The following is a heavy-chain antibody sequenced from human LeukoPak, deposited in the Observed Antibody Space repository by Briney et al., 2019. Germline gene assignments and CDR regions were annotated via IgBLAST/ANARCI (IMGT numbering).Heavy chain of an antibody. V-gene: IGHV4-31*03. CDR3: VRGSATSTWNWFDP. CDR1: GGSINGGDYY. CDR2: IYYSGST. Sequence: SETLSLTCTVSGGSINGGDYYWSWIRQHPGKGLEWIGYIYYSGSTYYNPSLKSRVTISVDTSKNQFSLKVNSVTAADTAVYYCVRGSATSTWNWFDPWGQGTLVTVSS. J-gene: IGHJ5*02.